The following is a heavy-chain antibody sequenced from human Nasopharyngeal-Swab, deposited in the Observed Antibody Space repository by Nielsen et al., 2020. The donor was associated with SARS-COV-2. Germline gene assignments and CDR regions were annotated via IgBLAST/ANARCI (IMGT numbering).Heavy chain of an antibody. Sequence: SETLSPTCAVSGGSISSGGYSWSWIRQPPGKGLEWIGYIYHSGSTYYNPSLKSRVTKSVDRSKNQFSLKLSSVTAADTAVYYCARGGIPTDAFDIWGQGTLVTVSS. D-gene: IGHD3-16*01. CDR1: GGSISSGGYS. CDR3: ARGGIPTDAFDI. V-gene: IGHV4-30-2*01. CDR2: IYHSGST. J-gene: IGHJ3*02.